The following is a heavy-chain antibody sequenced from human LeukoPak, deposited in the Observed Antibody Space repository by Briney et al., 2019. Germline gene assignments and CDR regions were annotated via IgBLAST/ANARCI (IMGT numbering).Heavy chain of an antibody. CDR3: AKKAGNDYGGRSFDH. D-gene: IGHD4-23*01. V-gene: IGHV3-23*01. J-gene: IGHJ4*02. Sequence: GGSLRLSCAASGFTFSSYVMSWVRQAPGKGLEWVSAISGSGGSSDYADSVKGRFTNSRDNSKNTLYLQMNSLRAEDTAIYYRAKKAGNDYGGRSFDHWGQGTLVTVSS. CDR1: GFTFSSYV. CDR2: ISGSGGSS.